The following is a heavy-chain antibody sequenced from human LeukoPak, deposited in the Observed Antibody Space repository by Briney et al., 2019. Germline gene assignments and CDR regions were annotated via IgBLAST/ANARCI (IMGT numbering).Heavy chain of an antibody. CDR1: GYTFTGYY. D-gene: IGHD6-6*01. Sequence: ASVKVSCKASGYTFTGYYMHWVRQAPGQGLEWMGWINPNSGGTNYAQKFQGRVTMTRDTSISTAYMELSRLRSDDTAVYYCARGERRLGNIAARRRPFDYWGQGTLVTVSS. J-gene: IGHJ4*02. CDR3: ARGERRLGNIAARRRPFDY. V-gene: IGHV1-2*02. CDR2: INPNSGGT.